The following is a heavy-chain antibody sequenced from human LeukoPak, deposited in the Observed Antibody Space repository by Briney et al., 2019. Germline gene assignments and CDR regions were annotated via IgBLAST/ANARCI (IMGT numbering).Heavy chain of an antibody. D-gene: IGHD2-15*01. CDR3: AKDRKVMVVAARGSLDV. V-gene: IGHV3-30*18. CDR2: ISYDGSNK. CDR1: GFTFSSYG. Sequence: PGRSLRLSCAASGFTFSSYGMHWVRQAPGKGLEWVAVISYDGSNKYYADSVKGRFTISRDNSKNTLYLQMNSLRAEDTAVYYCAKDRKVMVVAARGSLDVWGQGTTVTVSS. J-gene: IGHJ6*02.